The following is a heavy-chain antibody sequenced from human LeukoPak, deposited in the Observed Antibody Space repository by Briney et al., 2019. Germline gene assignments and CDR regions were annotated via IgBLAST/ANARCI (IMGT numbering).Heavy chain of an antibody. CDR2: IYRTGST. Sequence: PSETLSLTCTVSGYSINSGYYWVWIRQPPGKGLEWIGSIYRTGSTNYNPSLKSRVTISLDTSKNQFSLKVSSVTAADTAVYFCARGRVSSSTWYSTYYYYFYMDVWGKGTTVTVSS. CDR1: GYSINSGYY. CDR3: ARGRVSSSTWYSTYYYYFYMDV. J-gene: IGHJ6*03. D-gene: IGHD1-1*01. V-gene: IGHV4-38-2*02.